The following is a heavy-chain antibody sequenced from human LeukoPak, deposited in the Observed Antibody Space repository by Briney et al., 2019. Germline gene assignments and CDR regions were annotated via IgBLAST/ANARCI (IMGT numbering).Heavy chain of an antibody. Sequence: ASVKVSCKASGYTFTGYYMHWVRQAPGQGLEWMGWISAYNGNTNYAQKLQGRVTMTTDTSTSTAYMELRSLRSEDTAVYYCARRGYSYGYQLDYWGQGTLVTVSS. V-gene: IGHV1-18*04. D-gene: IGHD5-18*01. J-gene: IGHJ4*02. CDR2: ISAYNGNT. CDR3: ARRGYSYGYQLDY. CDR1: GYTFTGYY.